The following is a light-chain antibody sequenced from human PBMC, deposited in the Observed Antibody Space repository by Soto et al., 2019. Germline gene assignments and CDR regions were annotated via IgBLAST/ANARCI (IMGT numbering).Light chain of an antibody. J-gene: IGKJ2*01. Sequence: EIVLTQSPGTLSLSPGERATLSCRASQSVSSSYLAWYQQKPGQAPRLLIYAASSRATGIPDRFSGSGSVTHLTRTIRRLEPEDFAGYYCQQYGSSPYTFGEGTKLEI. CDR1: QSVSSSY. V-gene: IGKV3-20*01. CDR2: AAS. CDR3: QQYGSSPYT.